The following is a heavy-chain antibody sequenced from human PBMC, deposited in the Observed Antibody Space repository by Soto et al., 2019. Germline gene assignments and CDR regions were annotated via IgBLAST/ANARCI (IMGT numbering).Heavy chain of an antibody. V-gene: IGHV3-23*01. Sequence: EVQLLESGGGLVQPGGSLRLSCAASGFTFSSYAMSWVRQAPGKGLEWVSAISGSGGNTYYADSVRGRFTISRDNSKNTLYLQMHSLRAEDTAVHYCAKELGQLWPTKFAYWGQGTLVTVSS. J-gene: IGHJ4*02. D-gene: IGHD5-18*01. CDR1: GFTFSSYA. CDR3: AKELGQLWPTKFAY. CDR2: ISGSGGNT.